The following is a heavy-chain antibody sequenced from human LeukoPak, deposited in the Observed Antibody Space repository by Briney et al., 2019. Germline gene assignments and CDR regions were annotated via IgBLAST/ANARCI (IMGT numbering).Heavy chain of an antibody. D-gene: IGHD6-19*01. CDR1: GFTFGDYA. J-gene: IGHJ4*02. CDR3: ARGGGWYFDY. Sequence: PGRSLRLSCTASGFTFGDYAMSWVRQAPGKGLEWVASIGQDGSENYYVDSVKGRFTISRDNAKNSLYLQMNSLRVEDTAVYYCARGGGWYFDYWGQGALITASS. V-gene: IGHV3-7*01. CDR2: IGQDGSEN.